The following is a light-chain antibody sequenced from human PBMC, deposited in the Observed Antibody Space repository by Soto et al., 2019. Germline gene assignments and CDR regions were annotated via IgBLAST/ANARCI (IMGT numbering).Light chain of an antibody. CDR3: CSYAGRLPVI. CDR2: EVN. CDR1: SSDVGSYDL. J-gene: IGLJ2*01. Sequence: QSALTQPASVSGSPGQSIAISCTGSSSDVGSYDLVSWYQQRPDKAPNLLIYEVNKRPSGVSNRFSGSKSGNTASLTISGLEADDEADYYCCSYAGRLPVIFGGGTKLTVL. V-gene: IGLV2-23*02.